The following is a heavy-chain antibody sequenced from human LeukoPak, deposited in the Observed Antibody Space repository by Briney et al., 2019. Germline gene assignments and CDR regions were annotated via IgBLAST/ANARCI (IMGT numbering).Heavy chain of an antibody. Sequence: GASVTDSCKASGYTFTSYYMHWVRQAPGQGLEWVGIINPSGGDTSYAQKFQGRVTITADESTSTAYMELSSLRSEDTAVYYCARDRLVGIAVAGTFERKNRVPNWFDPWGQGTLVTVSS. CDR2: INPSGGDT. J-gene: IGHJ5*02. V-gene: IGHV1-46*01. D-gene: IGHD6-19*01. CDR1: GYTFTSYY. CDR3: ARDRLVGIAVAGTFERKNRVPNWFDP.